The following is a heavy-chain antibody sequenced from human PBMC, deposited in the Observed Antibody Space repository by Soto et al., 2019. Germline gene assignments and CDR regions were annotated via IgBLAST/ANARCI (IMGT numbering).Heavy chain of an antibody. CDR2: ISAYNGNT. J-gene: IGHJ4*02. CDR1: GYTFTSYG. V-gene: IGHV1-18*01. CDR3: ARGETYYDYVWGSYRYSNFDY. Sequence: GASVKVSCKASGYTFTSYGISWVRQAPGQGLEWMGWISAYNGNTNYAQKLQGRVTMTTDTTTSTAYMELSSLRSEDTAVYYCARGETYYDYVWGSYRYSNFDYWGQGTLVTVSS. D-gene: IGHD3-16*02.